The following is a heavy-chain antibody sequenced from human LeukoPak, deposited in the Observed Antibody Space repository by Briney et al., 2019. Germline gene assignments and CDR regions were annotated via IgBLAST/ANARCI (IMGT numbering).Heavy chain of an antibody. CDR3: ARDIVGGSGSGSMDV. Sequence: SETLSLTCTVSGGSISSYYWSWIRQPPGKGLEWIGYIYYSGSTYYNPSLKSRVTISVDTSKNQFSLNLGSATAADTAVYYCARDIVGGSGSGSMDVWGQGTTVTVSS. CDR1: GGSISSYY. J-gene: IGHJ6*02. CDR2: IYYSGST. D-gene: IGHD3-10*01. V-gene: IGHV4-59*06.